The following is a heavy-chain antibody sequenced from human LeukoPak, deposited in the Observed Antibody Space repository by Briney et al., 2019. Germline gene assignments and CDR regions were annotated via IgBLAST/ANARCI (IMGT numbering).Heavy chain of an antibody. CDR3: ARGGYSYGQYYFDY. V-gene: IGHV4-31*03. CDR2: IYYSGST. D-gene: IGHD5-18*01. J-gene: IGHJ4*02. CDR1: GGSISSGGHY. Sequence: SQTLSLTCTVSGGSISSGGHYWSWIRQHPGKGLEWIGYIYYSGSTYYNPSLKSRVTISVDTSKNQFSLKLSSVTAADTAVYYCARGGYSYGQYYFDYWGQGTLVTVSS.